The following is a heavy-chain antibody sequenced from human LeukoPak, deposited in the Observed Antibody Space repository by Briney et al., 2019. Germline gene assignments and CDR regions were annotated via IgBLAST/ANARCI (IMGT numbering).Heavy chain of an antibody. J-gene: IGHJ4*02. CDR1: GFTFSSYG. D-gene: IGHD3-22*01. CDR2: ISYDGSNK. V-gene: IGHV3-30*18. CDR3: AKDRRYYDSSGHDY. Sequence: GGSLRLSCAASGFTFSSYGMHWVRQAPGKGLEWVAVISYDGSNKYYADSVKGRFTISRDNSKNTLYLQMNSLRAEDTAVYYCAKDRRYYDSSGHDYWGQGTLVTVSS.